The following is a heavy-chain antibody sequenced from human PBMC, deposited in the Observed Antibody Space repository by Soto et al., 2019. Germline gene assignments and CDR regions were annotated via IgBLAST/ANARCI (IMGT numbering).Heavy chain of an antibody. Sequence: VGSLRLSCAASGFTFSSYGMHWVRQAPGKGLEWVAVISYDGSNKYYADSVKGRFTISRDNSKNTLYLQMNSLRAEDTAVYYCAKDTGGYSYGYFLTYYYYGMDVWGQGTTVTVSS. J-gene: IGHJ6*02. V-gene: IGHV3-30*18. CDR2: ISYDGSNK. D-gene: IGHD5-18*01. CDR3: AKDTGGYSYGYFLTYYYYGMDV. CDR1: GFTFSSYG.